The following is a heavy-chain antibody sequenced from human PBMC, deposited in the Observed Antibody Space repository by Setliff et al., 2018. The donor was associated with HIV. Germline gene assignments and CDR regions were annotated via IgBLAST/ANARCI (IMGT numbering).Heavy chain of an antibody. D-gene: IGHD3-16*01. CDR3: TRVAVITDDAFDV. Sequence: ASVKVSCKASGYTFTNYAIHWVRQAPGQGLEWMGMINPRGETTNYAQKFQGRVTMTRDTSTSTVYMELSSLRSEDTAFYYCTRVAVITDDAFDVWGQGTMVTVSS. CDR1: GYTFTNYA. CDR2: INPRGETT. V-gene: IGHV1-46*01. J-gene: IGHJ3*01.